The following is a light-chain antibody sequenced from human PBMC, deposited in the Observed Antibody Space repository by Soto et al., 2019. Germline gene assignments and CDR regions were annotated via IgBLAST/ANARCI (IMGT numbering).Light chain of an antibody. CDR1: SSNIGTSS. CDR3: AAWDDGLNGQV. CDR2: TTN. V-gene: IGLV1-44*01. J-gene: IGLJ1*01. Sequence: QSVLTQPHSASGTPGQRVTISCSGSSSNIGTSSVHWFQQLPGTAPKLLISTTNQRPSGVPERFSGSKSGTSASLAISGLKSEEEADYYCAAWDDGLNGQVFGTGTKVTVL.